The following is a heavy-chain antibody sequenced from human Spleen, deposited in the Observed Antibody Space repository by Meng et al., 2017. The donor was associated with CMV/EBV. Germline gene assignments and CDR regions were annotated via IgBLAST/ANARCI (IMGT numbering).Heavy chain of an antibody. CDR3: AKDDYYDSSGY. Sequence: GESLKISCAASGFTFSSYWMSWVRQAPGKGLEWVANIKQDGSEKYYVDSVKGRFTISRDNAKNSLYLQMNSLRAEDTAVYYCAKDDYYDSSGYWGQGTLVTVSS. V-gene: IGHV3-7*03. CDR2: IKQDGSEK. CDR1: GFTFSSYW. D-gene: IGHD3-22*01. J-gene: IGHJ4*02.